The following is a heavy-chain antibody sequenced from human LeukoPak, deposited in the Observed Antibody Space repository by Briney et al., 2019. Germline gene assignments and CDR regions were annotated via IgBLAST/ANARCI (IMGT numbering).Heavy chain of an antibody. CDR2: ISYDGSNK. V-gene: IGHV3-30*18. J-gene: IGHJ4*02. CDR3: AKDGFHLIEYYFDY. D-gene: IGHD3-22*01. Sequence: GRSLRLSCAASGFTFSSYGMHWVRQAPGKGLEWVAVISYDGSNKYYADSVKGRFTTSRDNSKNTLYLQMNSLRAEDTAVYYCAKDGFHLIEYYFDYWGQGTLVTVSS. CDR1: GFTFSSYG.